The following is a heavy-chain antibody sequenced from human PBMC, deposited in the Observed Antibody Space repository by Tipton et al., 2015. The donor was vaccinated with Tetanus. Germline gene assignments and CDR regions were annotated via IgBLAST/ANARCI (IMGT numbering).Heavy chain of an antibody. CDR1: GLTFSSYW. CDR2: IKQDGSEK. J-gene: IGHJ4*02. D-gene: IGHD1-26*01. V-gene: IGHV3-7*01. Sequence: SLRLSCAASGLTFSSYWMSWVRQAPGKGLEWVANIKQDGSEKYYVDSVKGRFTISRDNAKNSLYLQMNSLRAEDTAVYYCARGGRSFDYWGQGTLVTVSS. CDR3: ARGGRSFDY.